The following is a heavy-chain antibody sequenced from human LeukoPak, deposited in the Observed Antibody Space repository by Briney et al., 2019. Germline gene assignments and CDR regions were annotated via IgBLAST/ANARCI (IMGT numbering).Heavy chain of an antibody. Sequence: SETLSLTCTVYGGSISSSSYYWGWIRQPPGKGLEWLGSIYYSGSTYYNPSLKSRVTISVDTSKNQFSLKLSSVTAADTAVYYCAIYSGSSSYYYMDVWGKGTTVTVSS. CDR2: IYYSGST. D-gene: IGHD1-26*01. CDR3: AIYSGSSSYYYMDV. CDR1: GGSISSSSYY. V-gene: IGHV4-39*07. J-gene: IGHJ6*03.